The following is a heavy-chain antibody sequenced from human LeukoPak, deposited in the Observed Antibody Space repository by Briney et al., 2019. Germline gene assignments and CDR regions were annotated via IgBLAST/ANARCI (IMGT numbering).Heavy chain of an antibody. CDR1: GGSISTYH. Sequence: SETLSLTCTVSGGSISTYHWNWIRKSPGKGLEWIGYMQSTGNSNYHPSLKSRVTMSVDMSRNQIVLNLSSVTAADTAVYFCARDKQHSYGRYFDHWGQGTLVTVSS. CDR3: ARDKQHSYGRYFDH. D-gene: IGHD5-18*01. V-gene: IGHV4-59*01. J-gene: IGHJ4*02. CDR2: MQSTGNS.